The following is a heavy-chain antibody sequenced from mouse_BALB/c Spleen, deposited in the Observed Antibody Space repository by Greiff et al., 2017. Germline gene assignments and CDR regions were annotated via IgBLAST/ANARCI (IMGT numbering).Heavy chain of an antibody. CDR2: IWSGGST. V-gene: IGHV2-2*02. CDR1: GFSLTSYG. J-gene: IGHJ3*01. CDR3: ARYYRYDQAWFAY. Sequence: VKLVESGPGLVQPSQSLSITCTVSGFSLTSYGVHWVRQSPGKGLEWLGVIWSGGSTDYNAAFISRLSISKDNSKSQVFFKMNSLQANDTAIYYCARYYRYDQAWFAYWGQGTLVTVSA. D-gene: IGHD2-14*01.